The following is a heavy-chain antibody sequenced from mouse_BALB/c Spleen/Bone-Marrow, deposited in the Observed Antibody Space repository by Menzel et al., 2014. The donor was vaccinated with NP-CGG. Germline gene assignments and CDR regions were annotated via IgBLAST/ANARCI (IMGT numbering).Heavy chain of an antibody. J-gene: IGHJ2*01. V-gene: IGHV14-3*02. Sequence: EVKLMESGAELVKPGASVKLSCTASGFNIKDTYMHWVKQRPEQGLEWIGRIDPANGNTKYDPKFQGKATITADTSSNTAYLQLSSLTSEDTAVYYCACYYYGHYFDYGGQGTTLTVSS. CDR1: GFNIKDTY. CDR3: ACYYYGHYFDY. D-gene: IGHD1-1*01. CDR2: IDPANGNT.